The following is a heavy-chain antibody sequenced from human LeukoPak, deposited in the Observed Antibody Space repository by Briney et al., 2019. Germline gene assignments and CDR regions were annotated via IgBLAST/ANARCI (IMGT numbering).Heavy chain of an antibody. CDR3: AREGVGEPFDY. J-gene: IGHJ4*02. Sequence: PGGSLRLSCAASGFTFSTYWMTWVRQAPGKGLEWVANIKQDGSEKYYVDSVKGRFTISRDNAKNSLYLQMNSLRAEDTAVYYCAREGVGEPFDYWGQGTLVTVSS. D-gene: IGHD3-16*01. V-gene: IGHV3-7*01. CDR2: IKQDGSEK. CDR1: GFTFSTYW.